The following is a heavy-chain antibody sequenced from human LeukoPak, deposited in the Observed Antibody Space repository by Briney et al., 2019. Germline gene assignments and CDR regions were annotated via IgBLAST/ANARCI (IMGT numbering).Heavy chain of an antibody. J-gene: IGHJ4*02. D-gene: IGHD3-22*01. CDR3: ARGGSGSFDF. V-gene: IGHV3-74*01. Sequence: GGSLRLSCAASGFTFSNYWMHWVRQAPGKGLVWVSRINGDGSTINYADSVKGRFTISRDNAKSTLYLQVNSLRAEDTAAYYCARGGSGSFDFWGQGTLVTVAS. CDR2: INGDGSTI. CDR1: GFTFSNYW.